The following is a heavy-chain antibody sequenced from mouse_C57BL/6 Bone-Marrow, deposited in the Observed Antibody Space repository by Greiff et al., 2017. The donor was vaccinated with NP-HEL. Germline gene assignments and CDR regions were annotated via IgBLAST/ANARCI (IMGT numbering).Heavy chain of an antibody. Sequence: VQLQQSGAELVRPGASVKLSCTASGFNIKDDYMHWVKQRPEQGLEWIGWIDPENGDTEYASKFQGKATITADTSSNTAYLQLSSLTSEDTAVYYCTSYGSLSYWGQGTTLTVSS. CDR3: TSYGSLSY. V-gene: IGHV14-4*01. J-gene: IGHJ2*01. CDR1: GFNIKDDY. CDR2: IDPENGDT. D-gene: IGHD1-1*01.